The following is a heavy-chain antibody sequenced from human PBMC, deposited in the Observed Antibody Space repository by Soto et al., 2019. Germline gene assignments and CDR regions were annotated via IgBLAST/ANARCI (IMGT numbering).Heavy chain of an antibody. V-gene: IGHV4-31*03. CDR3: ARVTFTRFDP. D-gene: IGHD3-16*01. CDR2: ISFSGST. CDR1: GGSISSGGYY. Sequence: QVQLQESGPGLVKPSQTLSLTCTVSGGSISSGGYYWSWIRQHPGKGLEWIAYISFSGSTYDTPSLKSRVTISVDSSKCQFSRKLSSVTAADTAVYYFARVTFTRFDPWGQGTLVTVSS. J-gene: IGHJ5*02.